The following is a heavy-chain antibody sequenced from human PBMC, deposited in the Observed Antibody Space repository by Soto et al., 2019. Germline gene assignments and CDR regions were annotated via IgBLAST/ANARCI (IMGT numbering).Heavy chain of an antibody. D-gene: IGHD1-7*01. CDR1: GFTFNTYG. V-gene: IGHV3-15*07. CDR3: ATHIRITGTPDS. CDR2: IKPKTDGGAT. J-gene: IGHJ4*02. Sequence: VQLVESGGGVVQPGGSLRLSCTTSGFTFNTYGMHWVRQAPGKGLEWVGRIKPKTDGGATDYAAPVKGRFTISRDDSKNTVYLEMNSLKIEDTALYFCATHIRITGTPDSWGQGTLVTVSS.